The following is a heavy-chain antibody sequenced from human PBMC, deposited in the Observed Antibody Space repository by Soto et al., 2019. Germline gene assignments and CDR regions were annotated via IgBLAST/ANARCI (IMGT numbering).Heavy chain of an antibody. J-gene: IGHJ4*02. CDR3: ARLHSSTLFEY. V-gene: IGHV4-39*01. D-gene: IGHD6-19*01. CDR2: IYYCGIT. Sequence: QLQLQESGPGLVKPSETLSLTCTVSGGSISSSNYYWGWIRQTPGKGLEWIGNIYYCGITYYNPSLKNRATISGDTSKNQFALKLSSVSAADTAVYFCARLHSSTLFEYCGQGTLVTVSS. CDR1: GGSISSSNYY.